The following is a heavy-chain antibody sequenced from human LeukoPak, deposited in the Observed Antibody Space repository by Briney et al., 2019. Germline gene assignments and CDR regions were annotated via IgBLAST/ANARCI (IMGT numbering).Heavy chain of an antibody. CDR3: ATLPPYYWELRTHAFDI. D-gene: IGHD1-26*01. Sequence: PGGSLRLSCAASGFTFSSYGMHWVRQAPGKGLEWVAVISYDGSNKYYADSVKGRFTISRDNSKNTLYLQMNSLRSEDTAVYYCATLPPYYWELRTHAFDIWGQGTMVTVSS. J-gene: IGHJ3*02. V-gene: IGHV3-30*03. CDR1: GFTFSSYG. CDR2: ISYDGSNK.